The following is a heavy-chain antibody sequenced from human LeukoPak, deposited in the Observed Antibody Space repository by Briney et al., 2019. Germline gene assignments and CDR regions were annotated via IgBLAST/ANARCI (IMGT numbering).Heavy chain of an antibody. CDR1: GYSISSGYY. Sequence: SETLSLTCTVSGYSISSGYYWGWIRQPPGKGLEWIGSIYHSGSTYYNPSLKSRVTISVDTSKNQFSLKLSSVTAADTAVYYCARGTIKPAALGDYWGQGTLVTVSS. CDR2: IYHSGST. D-gene: IGHD2-2*01. J-gene: IGHJ4*02. CDR3: ARGTIKPAALGDY. V-gene: IGHV4-38-2*02.